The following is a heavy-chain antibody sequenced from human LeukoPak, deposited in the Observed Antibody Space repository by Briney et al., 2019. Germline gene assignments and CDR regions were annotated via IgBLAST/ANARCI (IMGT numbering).Heavy chain of an antibody. CDR1: GFTFSSYW. J-gene: IGHJ6*02. D-gene: IGHD4-11*01. CDR2: IKQDGSEK. V-gene: IGHV3-7*01. Sequence: GGSLRLSCAASGFTFSSYWMSWVRQAPGKGLEWVANIKQDGSEKYYVDSVKGRFTISKDNAKNSLYLQMNSLRAEDTAVYYCARERTTSYYYYGMDVWGQGTTVTVSS. CDR3: ARERTTSYYYYGMDV.